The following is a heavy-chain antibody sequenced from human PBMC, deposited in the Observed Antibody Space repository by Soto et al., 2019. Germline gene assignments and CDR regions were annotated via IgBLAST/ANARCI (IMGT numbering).Heavy chain of an antibody. J-gene: IGHJ3*02. Sequence: QVQLQESGPGLVKPSETLSLTCTVSGGSVSSGSYYWSWIRQPPGKGLEWIGYIYYSGSTNYNPSLKSRVTISVDTSKNQFSLKLSSVTAADTAVYYCARDHYYYDSSGYYLVAFDIWGQGTMVTVSS. CDR1: GGSVSSGSYY. D-gene: IGHD3-22*01. CDR3: ARDHYYYDSSGYYLVAFDI. V-gene: IGHV4-61*01. CDR2: IYYSGST.